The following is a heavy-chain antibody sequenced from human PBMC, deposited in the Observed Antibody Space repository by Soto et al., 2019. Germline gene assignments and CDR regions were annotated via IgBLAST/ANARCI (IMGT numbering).Heavy chain of an antibody. CDR2: TSSRSSYI. Sequence: PGGSLRLSCAASGFTFSSYSMNWVRQAPGKGLEWVSSTSSRSSYIYYADSVKGRFTISRDNARNSLYLQMNSLRSEDTAVYYCAAGCYYDSSGYYHDAFDIWGQGTMVTVSS. J-gene: IGHJ3*02. V-gene: IGHV3-21*04. CDR3: AAGCYYDSSGYYHDAFDI. CDR1: GFTFSSYS. D-gene: IGHD3-22*01.